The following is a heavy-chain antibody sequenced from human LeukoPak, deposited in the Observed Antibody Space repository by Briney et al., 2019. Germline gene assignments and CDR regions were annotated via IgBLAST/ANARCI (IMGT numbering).Heavy chain of an antibody. J-gene: IGHJ4*02. CDR2: IYYSGST. D-gene: IGHD5-18*01. CDR1: GGSISSSSYY. Sequence: SETLSLTCTVSGGSISSSSYYWGWIRQPPGKGLEWIGSIYYSGSTYYNPSLKSRVTISVDTSKNQLSLKLSSVTAADTAVYFCARGHTMRYSFGTGVDYWGQGTLVTVSS. CDR3: ARGHTMRYSFGTGVDY. V-gene: IGHV4-39*01.